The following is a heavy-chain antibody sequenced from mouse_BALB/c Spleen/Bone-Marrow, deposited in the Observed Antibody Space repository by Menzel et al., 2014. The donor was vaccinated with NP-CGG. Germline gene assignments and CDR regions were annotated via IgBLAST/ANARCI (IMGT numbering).Heavy chain of an antibody. J-gene: IGHJ3*01. CDR1: GFDFSRYW. CDR3: KRISYYGRFAY. Sequence: VMLVESGGGLVQPGGSLKLSCAASGFDFSRYWMSWVRQAPGKGLEWIGQINPDSSTVNYTPSLKDKFIISRDSAKNTLYLQKSKVRSEDTALYYCKRISYYGRFAYGGQGTLVTVSA. D-gene: IGHD1-1*01. V-gene: IGHV4-1*02. CDR2: INPDSSTV.